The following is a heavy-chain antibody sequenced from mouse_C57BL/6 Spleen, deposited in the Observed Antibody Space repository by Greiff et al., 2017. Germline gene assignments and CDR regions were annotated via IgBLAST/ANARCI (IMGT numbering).Heavy chain of an antibody. CDR2: IYPGDGDT. Sequence: VQRVESGPELVKPGASVKISCKASGYAFSSSWMNWVKQRPGKGLEWIGRIYPGDGDTNYNGKFKGKATLTADKSSSTAYMQLSSLTSEDSAVYFCARGEGYGNFDYWGQGTTLTVSS. V-gene: IGHV1-82*01. J-gene: IGHJ2*01. D-gene: IGHD2-2*01. CDR1: GYAFSSSW. CDR3: ARGEGYGNFDY.